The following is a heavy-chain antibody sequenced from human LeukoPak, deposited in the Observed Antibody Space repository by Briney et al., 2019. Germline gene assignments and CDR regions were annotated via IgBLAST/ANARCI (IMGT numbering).Heavy chain of an antibody. J-gene: IGHJ4*02. CDR3: ARGNDILTGYLDY. Sequence: GGSLRLSCAASGFTFSSYWMSWVRQAPGKGLEWVANIRQDGSEKYYVDSVKGRFTISRDNAKNSLYLQMNSLRAEDTAVYYCARGNDILTGYLDYWGQGTLVTVSS. V-gene: IGHV3-7*01. CDR1: GFTFSSYW. CDR2: IRQDGSEK. D-gene: IGHD3-9*01.